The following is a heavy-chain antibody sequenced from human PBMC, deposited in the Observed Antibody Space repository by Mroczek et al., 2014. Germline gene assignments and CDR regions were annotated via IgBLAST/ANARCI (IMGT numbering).Heavy chain of an antibody. CDR1: GGSFSGYY. D-gene: IGHD2-2*01. CDR3: ARGNIVVVPAALDY. Sequence: QVQLQQWGAGLLKPSETLSLTCAVYGGSFSGYYWSWIRQPPGKGLEWIGEINHSGSTNYNPSLKSRVTISVDTSKNQFSLKLSSVTAADTAVYYCARGNIVVVPAALDYWGQGTLVTVSS. V-gene: IGHV4-34*01. CDR2: INHSGST. J-gene: IGHJ4*02.